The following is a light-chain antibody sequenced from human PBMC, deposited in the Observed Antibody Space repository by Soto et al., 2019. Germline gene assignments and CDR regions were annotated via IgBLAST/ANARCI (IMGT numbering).Light chain of an antibody. CDR3: QQYGTSLLT. Sequence: EIVLTQSPGTLSLSPGERATLSCRASQSVSSNLAWYQQRPGQAPRLFIYGASSRATGIPDRFSGSGSGTDFTPTISSLENEDFPVYYCQQYGTSLLTFGEGTKVDIK. V-gene: IGKV3-20*01. CDR1: QSVSSN. J-gene: IGKJ4*01. CDR2: GAS.